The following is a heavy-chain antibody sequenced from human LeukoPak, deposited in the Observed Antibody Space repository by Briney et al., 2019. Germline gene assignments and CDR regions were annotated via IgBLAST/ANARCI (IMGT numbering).Heavy chain of an antibody. CDR3: ARVRRIAVAGTFDY. V-gene: IGHV3-7*01. D-gene: IGHD6-19*01. J-gene: IGHJ4*02. Sequence: GSLRLSFAASGFTFSSHWMSWVRQAPGKGLEWGAHIKQDGSEKYYVDSVKGRFTISRDNAKNSLYLQMNSLRAEDTAVYYCARVRRIAVAGTFDYWGQGTLVTVSS. CDR1: GFTFSSHW. CDR2: IKQDGSEK.